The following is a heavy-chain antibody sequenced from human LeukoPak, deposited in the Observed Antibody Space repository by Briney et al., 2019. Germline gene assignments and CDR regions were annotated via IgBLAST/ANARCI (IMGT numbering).Heavy chain of an antibody. CDR3: AADHPFYGSGSYYKDYGMDV. V-gene: IGHV3-23*01. CDR1: GFTFSSYA. CDR2: ISGSGGST. D-gene: IGHD3-10*01. J-gene: IGHJ6*02. Sequence: PGGSLRLSCAASGFTFSSYAMSWVRQAPGKGLEWVSAISGSGGSTYYADSVKGRFTISRDNSKNTLYLQMNSLRSEDTAVYYCAADHPFYGSGSYYKDYGMDVWGQGTTVTVSS.